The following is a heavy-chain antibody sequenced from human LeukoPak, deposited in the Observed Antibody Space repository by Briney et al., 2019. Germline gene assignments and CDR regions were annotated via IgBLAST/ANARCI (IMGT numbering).Heavy chain of an antibody. Sequence: WASVKVSSKASGGTFSSYAISWVRQAPGQGLEWMGGIIPIFGTANYAQKFQGRVTITADESTSTAYMELSSLRSEDTAVYYCAEAGPDAFDIWGQGTMVTVSS. CDR3: AEAGPDAFDI. CDR2: IIPIFGTA. CDR1: GGTFSSYA. D-gene: IGHD6-13*01. J-gene: IGHJ3*02. V-gene: IGHV1-69*13.